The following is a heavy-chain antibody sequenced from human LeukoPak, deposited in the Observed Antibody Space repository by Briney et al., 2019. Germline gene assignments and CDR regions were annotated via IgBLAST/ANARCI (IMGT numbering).Heavy chain of an antibody. V-gene: IGHV3-9*01. CDR1: GFTFDDYA. D-gene: IGHD3-22*01. Sequence: GGSLRLSCAASGFTFDDYAMHWVRQAPGKGLEWVSGISWNSGSIGYADSVKGRFTTSRDNAKNSLYLQMNSLRAEDTALYYCAKDPYYYDSSGLFDYWGQGTLVTVSS. J-gene: IGHJ4*02. CDR3: AKDPYYYDSSGLFDY. CDR2: ISWNSGSI.